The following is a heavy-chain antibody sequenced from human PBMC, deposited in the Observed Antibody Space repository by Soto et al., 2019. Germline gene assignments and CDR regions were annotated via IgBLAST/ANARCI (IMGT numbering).Heavy chain of an antibody. J-gene: IGHJ4*02. Sequence: SETLSLTCTVSGGSISSYYWSWIRQPPGKGLEWIGYIYYSGSTNYNPSLKSRVTISVDTSKNQFSLKLSSVTAADTAVYYCARGGYGGYVGETCFDYWGQGTLVTVSS. V-gene: IGHV4-59*01. CDR2: IYYSGST. CDR3: ARGGYGGYVGETCFDY. CDR1: GGSISSYY. D-gene: IGHD5-12*01.